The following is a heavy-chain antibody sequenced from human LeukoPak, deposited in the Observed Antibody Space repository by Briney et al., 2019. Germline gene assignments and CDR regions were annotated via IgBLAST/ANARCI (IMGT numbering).Heavy chain of an antibody. J-gene: IGHJ4*02. CDR2: IYYSGST. CDR3: ARDLGDGSWSYFDY. Sequence: SETLSLTCTVSGGSISSSSYYWGWIRQPPGKGLEWIGSIYYSGSTYYNPSLKSRVTISVDTSKNQFSLKLSSVTAADTAVYYCARDLGDGSWSYFDYWGQGTLVTVSS. CDR1: GGSISSSSYY. V-gene: IGHV4-39*07. D-gene: IGHD3-16*01.